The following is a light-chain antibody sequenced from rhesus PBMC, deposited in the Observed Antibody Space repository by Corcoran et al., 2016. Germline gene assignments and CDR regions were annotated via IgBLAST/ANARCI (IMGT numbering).Light chain of an antibody. V-gene: IGLV2S7*01. Sequence: QAAPTQPPSVSGSPGQSVTISCTGTSSDVGGYNYVSWYQQHPGKAPKLMIYGVSKRPSGVSDRFSGSKSGNTASLTISGLQAEDEADYYCCSYTTSSTVLFGGGTRLTVL. CDR3: CSYTTSSTVL. J-gene: IGLJ3*01. CDR2: GVS. CDR1: SSDVGGYNY.